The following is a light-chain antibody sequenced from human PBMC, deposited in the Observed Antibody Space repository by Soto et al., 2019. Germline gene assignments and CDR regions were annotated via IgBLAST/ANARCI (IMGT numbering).Light chain of an antibody. V-gene: IGLV2-14*01. CDR3: YSYTTYGTLFYV. CDR2: EVI. Sequence: QSALTQPASVSGSPGQSITISCTGASSDIGGYNYVSWYQHHPGKAPKLLIYEVINRPSGVSNRFSGSKSGKTASLTISGLQAEDEADYYCYSYTTYGTLFYVFGTGTKLTVL. J-gene: IGLJ1*01. CDR1: SSDIGGYNY.